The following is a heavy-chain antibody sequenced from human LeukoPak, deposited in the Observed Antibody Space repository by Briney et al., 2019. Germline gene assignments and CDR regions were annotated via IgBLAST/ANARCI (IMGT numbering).Heavy chain of an antibody. CDR3: ARGAKYYYDLLDY. CDR1: GGSFSGYY. D-gene: IGHD3-22*01. V-gene: IGHV4-34*01. CDR2: INHSGST. Sequence: SETLSLTCAVHGGSFSGYYWSWIRQPPGKGLEWIGEINHSGSTNYNPSLKSRVTISVDTSKNQFSLKLRSVTAADTAVYYCARGAKYYYDLLDYWGQETLVTVSS. J-gene: IGHJ4*02.